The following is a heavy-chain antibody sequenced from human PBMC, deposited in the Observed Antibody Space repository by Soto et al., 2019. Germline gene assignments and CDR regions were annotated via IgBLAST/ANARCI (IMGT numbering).Heavy chain of an antibody. J-gene: IGHJ4*02. CDR3: ARVGFGYGVDY. D-gene: IGHD4-17*01. Sequence: SETLSLTCTVSGGSISSGDYYWSWIRQPPGKGLEWIGYIYYSGSTYYNPSLKSRVTISVDTSKNQFSLKLSSVTAADTAVYYCARVGFGYGVDYWGQGTLVTVSS. V-gene: IGHV4-30-4*01. CDR1: GGSISSGDYY. CDR2: IYYSGST.